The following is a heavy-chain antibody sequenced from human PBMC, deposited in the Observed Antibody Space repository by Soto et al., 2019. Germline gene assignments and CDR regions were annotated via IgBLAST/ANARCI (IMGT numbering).Heavy chain of an antibody. CDR2: VSYTGNT. Sequence: QVQLQESGPGLMQPSQTLSLTCTVSGGSIVSGGYWWSWIRQHPGRGLEWIGFVSYTGNTQYNPSLKSRVNISVATSTKQFSLKLSSVTAADTAVYYCAGGTLVWGQGTLVTVSS. CDR3: AGGTLV. CDR1: GGSIVSGGYW. V-gene: IGHV4-31*03. D-gene: IGHD2-2*01. J-gene: IGHJ4*02.